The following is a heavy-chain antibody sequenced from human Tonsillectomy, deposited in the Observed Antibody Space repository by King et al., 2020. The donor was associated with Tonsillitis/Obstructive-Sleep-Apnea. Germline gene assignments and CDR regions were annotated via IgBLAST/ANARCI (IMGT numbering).Heavy chain of an antibody. D-gene: IGHD2-21*01. CDR1: GFTFSSYG. CDR2: ISYDGSNK. Sequence: VQLVESGGGVVQPGRSLRLSCAASGFTFSSYGMHWVRQAPGKGLEWVAVISYDGSNKYYADSVKGRFTFSRDNSKNTLYLQVNSLRAEDTAVYYCAKDYTGGCGGQCYSLYYYSYYIDVWGKGTTVTVSS. CDR3: AKDYTGGCGGQCYSLYYYSYYIDV. J-gene: IGHJ6*03. V-gene: IGHV3-30*18.